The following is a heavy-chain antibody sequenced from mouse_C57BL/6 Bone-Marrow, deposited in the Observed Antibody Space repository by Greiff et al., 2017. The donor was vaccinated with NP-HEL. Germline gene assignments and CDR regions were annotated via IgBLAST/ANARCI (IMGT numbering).Heavy chain of an antibody. J-gene: IGHJ4*01. CDR3: AIPSLPGYYDAMDY. Sequence: QVQLQQPGAELVKPGASVKVSCKASGYTFTSYWMHWVKQRPGQGLEWIGRIHPSDSDTNYNQKLKGKATLTVDKSSRTTYIQLISLTSEDSAVYYCAIPSLPGYYDAMDYWGQGTSVTVSS. D-gene: IGHD2-10*01. CDR1: GYTFTSYW. CDR2: IHPSDSDT. V-gene: IGHV1-74*01.